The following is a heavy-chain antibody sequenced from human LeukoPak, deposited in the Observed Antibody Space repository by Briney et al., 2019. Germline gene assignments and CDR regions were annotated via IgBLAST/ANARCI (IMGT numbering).Heavy chain of an antibody. CDR3: ASSGYYTNWFDP. J-gene: IGHJ5*02. CDR1: GGSISSGDYY. V-gene: IGHV4-30-4*01. D-gene: IGHD3-22*01. Sequence: SETLSLTCTVSGGSISSGDYYWSWIRQPPGKGLEWIGYIYYSGSTYYNPSLKSRITISVDTSKNQFSLKLSSVTAADTAVYYCASSGYYTNWFDPWGQGTLVTVSS. CDR2: IYYSGST.